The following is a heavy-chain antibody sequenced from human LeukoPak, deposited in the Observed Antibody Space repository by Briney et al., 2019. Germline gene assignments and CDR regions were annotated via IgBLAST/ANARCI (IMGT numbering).Heavy chain of an antibody. CDR1: RFTFSSYA. CDR3: AKWSAADNWFDP. CDR2: ISGSGGST. V-gene: IGHV3-23*01. Sequence: GGSLRLSCAASRFTFSSYAMSWVRQAPGKGLEWVSAISGSGGSTYYADSVKGRFTISRDNSKNTLYLQMNSLRAEDTAVYYCAKWSAADNWFDPWGQGTLVTVSS. J-gene: IGHJ5*02. D-gene: IGHD2-15*01.